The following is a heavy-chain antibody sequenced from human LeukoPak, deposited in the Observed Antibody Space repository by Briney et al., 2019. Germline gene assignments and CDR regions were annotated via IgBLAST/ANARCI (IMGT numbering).Heavy chain of an antibody. CDR3: AREVDDGVRNYYHYYGLDV. D-gene: IGHD1-14*01. V-gene: IGHV3-7*01. J-gene: IGHJ6*02. CDR2: TKPDGSAE. Sequence: GGSLRLSCAASGFTFRNYWMGWVRQAPGKGLEWVANTKPDGSAEYYADSVRGRFTTSRDNANNFLYLQMNSLRAEDTAVYYCAREVDDGVRNYYHYYGLDVWGQGTTVTVSS. CDR1: GFTFRNYW.